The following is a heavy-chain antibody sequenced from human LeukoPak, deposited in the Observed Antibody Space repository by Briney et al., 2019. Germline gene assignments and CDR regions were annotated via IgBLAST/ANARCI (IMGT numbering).Heavy chain of an antibody. Sequence: PSETLSLTCAVYGGSFSGYYWSWIRQPPGKGLEWIGEINHSGSTNYNPSLKSRVTISVDTSKNQFSLKLSSVTAADTAVYYCARLGLGYCSGGSCLLFDYWGQGTLVTVSS. V-gene: IGHV4-34*01. CDR2: INHSGST. CDR3: ARLGLGYCSGGSCLLFDY. CDR1: GGSFSGYY. J-gene: IGHJ4*02. D-gene: IGHD2-15*01.